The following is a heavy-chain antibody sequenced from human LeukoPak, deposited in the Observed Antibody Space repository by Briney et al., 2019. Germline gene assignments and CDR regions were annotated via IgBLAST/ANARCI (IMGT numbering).Heavy chain of an antibody. V-gene: IGHV3-30*04. Sequence: PGGSLRLSCAASGFTFTSYAMHWVRQAPGKGLEWVAVISYAGSNGRFTISRDNSKNTLYLQMNSLRADDTAVYYCAMKAVPRPRLHDAFDFWGQGTVVSVSS. D-gene: IGHD5-24*01. CDR2: ISYAGS. CDR3: AMKAVPRPRLHDAFDF. CDR1: GFTFTSYA. J-gene: IGHJ3*01.